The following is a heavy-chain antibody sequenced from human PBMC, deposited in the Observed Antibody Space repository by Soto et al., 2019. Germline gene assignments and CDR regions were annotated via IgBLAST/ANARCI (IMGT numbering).Heavy chain of an antibody. Sequence: RGESLKISCKGSGYTFTNYWIGWVRQMPGKGLEWMGIIYPGDSATKYNPSFQGQVTISADKSITTTYLQWSSLKASDTAIYYCAASIFYYGMDVWGQGTTVTVSS. V-gene: IGHV5-51*01. CDR1: GYTFTNYW. CDR3: AASIFYYGMDV. CDR2: IYPGDSAT. J-gene: IGHJ6*02.